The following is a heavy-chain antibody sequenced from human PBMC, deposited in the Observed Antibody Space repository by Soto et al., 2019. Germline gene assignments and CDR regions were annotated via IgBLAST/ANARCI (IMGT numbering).Heavy chain of an antibody. J-gene: IGHJ4*02. D-gene: IGHD5-12*01. V-gene: IGHV3-23*01. Sequence: EVQLLESGGDLVQPGGSLRLSCAASGFTFSSNAMSWVRQAPGKELEWVATISDSGDNTYYLDSVKGRFTISRDKSKNTLYLQMNSLRAEDTAVYYCAKVKVAMDIIFDYWGQGTLVTVSS. CDR2: ISDSGDNT. CDR1: GFTFSSNA. CDR3: AKVKVAMDIIFDY.